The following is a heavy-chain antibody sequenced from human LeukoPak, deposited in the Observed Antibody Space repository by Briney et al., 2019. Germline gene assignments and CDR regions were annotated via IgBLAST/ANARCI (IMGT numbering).Heavy chain of an antibody. CDR3: ARKEDSSAWRN. D-gene: IGHD6-6*01. J-gene: IGHJ4*02. Sequence: GESLKISCKGSGYSFPSHWIGWVRQMPGKGLEWMGIIYPRDSDTRYSPSFQGQVTISADKSISTAYLQWSSLKAPDTGMYYCARKEDSSAWRNWGQGTLVTVSS. V-gene: IGHV5-51*01. CDR2: IYPRDSDT. CDR1: GYSFPSHW.